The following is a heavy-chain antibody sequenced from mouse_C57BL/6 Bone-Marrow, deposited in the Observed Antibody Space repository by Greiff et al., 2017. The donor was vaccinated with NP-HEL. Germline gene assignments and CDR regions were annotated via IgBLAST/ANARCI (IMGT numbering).Heavy chain of an antibody. Sequence: QVQLQQSGAELVKPGASVKLSCKASGYTFTSYWMHWVKQRPGQGLEWIGMIHPNSGSTNYNEKFKSKATLTVDKSSSTAYMQLSSLTSEDSAVYYCARGAYYSNYGFAYWGQGTLVTVSA. V-gene: IGHV1-64*01. CDR2: IHPNSGST. CDR3: ARGAYYSNYGFAY. J-gene: IGHJ3*01. CDR1: GYTFTSYW. D-gene: IGHD2-5*01.